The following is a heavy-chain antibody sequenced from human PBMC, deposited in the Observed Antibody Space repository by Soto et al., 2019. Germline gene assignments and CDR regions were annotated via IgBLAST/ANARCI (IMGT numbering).Heavy chain of an antibody. CDR1: GFTFSGHW. D-gene: IGHD2-2*01. CDR2: INTDGGSS. CDR3: AREAGYCSRTSCYRRALDT. Sequence: EVQLVESGGDLVQPGGSLRLSCAASGFTFSGHWMHWVRQVPGKGLEWVSRINTDGGSSAYADSVKGRFTISRDNARNTRYLQMNGLRGEDTAVYYCAREAGYCSRTSCYRRALDTWGQGTTVTVSS. V-gene: IGHV3-74*03. J-gene: IGHJ3*02.